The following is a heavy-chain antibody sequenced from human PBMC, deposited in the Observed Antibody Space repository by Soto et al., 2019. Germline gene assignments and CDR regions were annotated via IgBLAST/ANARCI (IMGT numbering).Heavy chain of an antibody. CDR2: ISGSGDTT. J-gene: IGHJ4*02. Sequence: EVQLLESGGGLVQPGGSLRLSCAASGFTFSTYAMSWVRQAPGKGLEWVSTISGSGDTTYYVDYVKGRFTISRDSSKNTLYLQMNSLRAADKAVYFCAKTHGYPYYFDYWGQGTLVTVSS. V-gene: IGHV3-23*01. CDR3: AKTHGYPYYFDY. D-gene: IGHD5-12*01. CDR1: GFTFSTYA.